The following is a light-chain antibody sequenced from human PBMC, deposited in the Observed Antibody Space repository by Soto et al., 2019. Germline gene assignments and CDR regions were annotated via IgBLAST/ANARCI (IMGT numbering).Light chain of an antibody. J-gene: IGLJ1*01. V-gene: IGLV2-14*03. CDR1: SSDVGGFNS. CDR3: SSYTSTMTNV. CDR2: DVV. Sequence: QSVLTQPASVSGSPGQSITISCTGTSSDVGGFNSVSWYQLRPGTAPKLILYDVVDRPSGVSYRFSGSKSGNTASLTISGLRVGDGADYFCSSYTSTMTNVFGGGTKVTAL.